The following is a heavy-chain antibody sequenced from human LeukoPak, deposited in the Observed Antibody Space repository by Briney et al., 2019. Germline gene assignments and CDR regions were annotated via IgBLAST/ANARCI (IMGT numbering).Heavy chain of an antibody. Sequence: GGSLRLSCAASGFTFSSYSMNWVRQAPGKGLEWVSYISSSSTIYYADSVKGRLTISRDNAKNSLYLQMNSLRDEDTAVYYCARSMVRGGYAFDIWGQGTMVTVSS. V-gene: IGHV3-48*02. CDR3: ARSMVRGGYAFDI. D-gene: IGHD3-10*01. J-gene: IGHJ3*02. CDR1: GFTFSSYS. CDR2: ISSSSTI.